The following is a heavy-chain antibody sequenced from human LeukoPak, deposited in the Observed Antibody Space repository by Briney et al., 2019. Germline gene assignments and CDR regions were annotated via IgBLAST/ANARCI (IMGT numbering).Heavy chain of an antibody. CDR1: GYTLTDSY. CDR3: ARALWFGEPPGDY. Sequence: ASVKVSCKPSGYTLTDSYMHWVRQAPGQGLEWMGWIIPTSGGTHYAQKFQGRVTLTRDTSISTTYMELSTLRSDDTAVYYCARALWFGEPPGDYWGQGTLVAVSS. CDR2: IIPTSGGT. D-gene: IGHD3-10*01. J-gene: IGHJ4*02. V-gene: IGHV1-2*02.